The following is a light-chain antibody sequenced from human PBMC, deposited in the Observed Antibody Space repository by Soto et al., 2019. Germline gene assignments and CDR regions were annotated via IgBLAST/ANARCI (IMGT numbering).Light chain of an antibody. CDR3: QQYYSTPLT. V-gene: IGKV4-1*01. CDR1: QSVLYSSNNKHY. Sequence: DIVMTQSPDSLAVSLGERATINCKSSQSVLYSSNNKHYLAWYQQKPGQPPKLLIYWASTRESGVPDRFSGSGSGTDFTLTISSRQAEDVAVYYCQQYYSTPLTFGGGTKVEIK. CDR2: WAS. J-gene: IGKJ4*01.